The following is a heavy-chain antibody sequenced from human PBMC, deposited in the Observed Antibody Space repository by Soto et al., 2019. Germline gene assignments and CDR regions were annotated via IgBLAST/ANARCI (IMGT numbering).Heavy chain of an antibody. Sequence: HPGGSLRLSCAASGFTFSSYDMHWVRQATGKGLEWVSAIGTAGDTYYPGSVKGRFTISRENAKNSLYLQMNSLRAGDTAVYYCARSFSSGYYDAFDIWGQGTMVTVSS. V-gene: IGHV3-13*01. CDR2: IGTAGDT. D-gene: IGHD3-22*01. CDR3: ARSFSSGYYDAFDI. J-gene: IGHJ3*02. CDR1: GFTFSSYD.